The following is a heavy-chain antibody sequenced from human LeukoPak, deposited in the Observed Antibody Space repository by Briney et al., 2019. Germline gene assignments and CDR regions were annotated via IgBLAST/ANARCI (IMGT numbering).Heavy chain of an antibody. V-gene: IGHV3-53*01. D-gene: IGHD6-19*01. Sequence: GGSLRLSCAASGFTVSTNYMSWVRQAPGKGLEWVSVIYAGGTTYYADSVKGRFTISRDNSKNTLYLQMNSLRDEDTAVYYCARDSSGWYDHWGHGTLVTVSS. CDR2: IYAGGTT. CDR3: ARDSSGWYDH. CDR1: GFTVSTNY. J-gene: IGHJ5*02.